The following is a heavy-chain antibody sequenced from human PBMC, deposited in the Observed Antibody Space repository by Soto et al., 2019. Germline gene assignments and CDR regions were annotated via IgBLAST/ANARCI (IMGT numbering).Heavy chain of an antibody. J-gene: IGHJ5*02. CDR3: AKDIGGVVITFLNWFDP. Sequence: GGSLRLSCAASGFTFSSYGMSWVRQAPGKGLEWVSAISGSGVSTYYADSVKGRFTISRDNSKNTLYLQMNSLRAEDTAVYYCAKDIGGVVITFLNWFDPWGQGSLVTV. CDR2: ISGSGVST. D-gene: IGHD3-3*01. CDR1: GFTFSSYG. V-gene: IGHV3-23*01.